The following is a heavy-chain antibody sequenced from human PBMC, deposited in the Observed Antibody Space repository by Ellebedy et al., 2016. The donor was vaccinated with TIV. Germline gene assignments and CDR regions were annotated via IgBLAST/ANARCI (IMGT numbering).Heavy chain of an antibody. V-gene: IGHV3-30*18. J-gene: IGHJ4*02. CDR3: AKGHRAGIGVVILDY. D-gene: IGHD3-3*01. CDR1: GFTFSSYG. CDR2: ISYDGSNK. Sequence: GESLKISXAASGFTFSSYGMHWVRQAPGKGLEWVAVISYDGSNKYYADSVKGRFTISRDNSKNTLYLQMNSLRAEDTAVYYCAKGHRAGIGVVILDYWGQGTLVTVSS.